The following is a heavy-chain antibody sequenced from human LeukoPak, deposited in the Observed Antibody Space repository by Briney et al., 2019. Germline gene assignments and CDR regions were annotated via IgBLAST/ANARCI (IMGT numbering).Heavy chain of an antibody. D-gene: IGHD6-19*01. J-gene: IGHJ4*02. CDR2: IKQDESEK. V-gene: IGHV3-7*01. Sequence: GGSLRLSCAASGFGLRRYWMSWVRQAPGKGLEGVANIKQDESEKYYVDSVKGRFIISRDNAKNSLYLQMNSLRAEDTAIYYCVRGDSGWFEYWGQGTLVTVSS. CDR1: GFGLRRYW. CDR3: VRGDSGWFEY.